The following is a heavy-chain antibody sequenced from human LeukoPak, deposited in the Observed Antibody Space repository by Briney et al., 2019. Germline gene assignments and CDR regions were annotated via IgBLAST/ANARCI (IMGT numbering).Heavy chain of an antibody. D-gene: IGHD4-17*01. J-gene: IGHJ4*02. CDR3: AKNAVTTHPYFDY. CDR1: GFTFSSYS. CDR2: ISSSSSYI. V-gene: IGHV3-21*04. Sequence: GGSLRLSCAASGFTFSSYSMNWVRQAPGKGLEWVSSISSSSSYIYYADSVKGRFTISRDNSKNTLYLQMNSLRAEDTAVYYCAKNAVTTHPYFDYWGQGTLVTVSS.